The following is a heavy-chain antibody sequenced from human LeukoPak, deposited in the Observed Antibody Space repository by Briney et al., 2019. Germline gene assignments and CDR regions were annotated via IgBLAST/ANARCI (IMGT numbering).Heavy chain of an antibody. CDR2: MNRDGSEK. J-gene: IGHJ4*02. Sequence: PGGSLRLSWAASGFTFSGFWRIWVGQAPGKGLGWESKMNRDGSEKNYVDSMKGRITISRDNAKNSLYLKSNSLGAEDTAVYYCARGQPVQIGLFDYWGEGTLVTVSS. CDR1: GFTFSGFW. D-gene: IGHD1-1*01. V-gene: IGHV3-7*03. CDR3: ARGQPVQIGLFDY.